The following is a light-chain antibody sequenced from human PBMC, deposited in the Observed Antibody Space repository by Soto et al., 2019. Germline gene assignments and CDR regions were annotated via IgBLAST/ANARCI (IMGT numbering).Light chain of an antibody. CDR1: QSVSSN. CDR3: QQYNNWPPWT. V-gene: IGKV3-15*01. CDR2: GAS. Sequence: IGMKQSPATLSVSPGERATLSCRASQSVSSNLAWYQQKPGQAPRLLIYGASTRATGIPARFSGSGSGTEFNLTISSLQSEDFAVYYCQQYNNWPPWTFGQGTRWIS. J-gene: IGKJ1*01.